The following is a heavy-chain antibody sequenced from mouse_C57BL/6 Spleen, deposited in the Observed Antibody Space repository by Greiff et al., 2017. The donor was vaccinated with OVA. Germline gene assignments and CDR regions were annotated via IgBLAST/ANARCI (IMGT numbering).Heavy chain of an antibody. J-gene: IGHJ2*01. Sequence: EVKLQESGAELVKPGASVKLSCTASGFNIKDYYMHWVKQRTEQGLEWIGRIDPEDGATKYDPKFQGKATITADTSSNTAYLQLSSLTSEDTAVYYCARGYYGSSSFDYWGQGTTLTVSS. V-gene: IGHV14-2*01. CDR1: GFNIKDYY. CDR3: ARGYYGSSSFDY. D-gene: IGHD1-1*01. CDR2: IDPEDGAT.